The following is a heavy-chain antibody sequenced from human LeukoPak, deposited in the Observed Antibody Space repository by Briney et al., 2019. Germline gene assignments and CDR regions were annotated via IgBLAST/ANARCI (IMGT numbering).Heavy chain of an antibody. CDR3: ARYDFILISYFDL. J-gene: IGHJ2*01. CDR2: IYSDGST. V-gene: IGHV3-53*01. Sequence: GGSLRLSCAASGFTLSTNYMSWVRQAPGKKLEWVSDIYSDGSTFYADSVKGRFTISRDNSKNTLYLQMNSLRAEDTAVYHCARYDFILISYFDLWGRGTLVTVSS. D-gene: IGHD3-3*01. CDR1: GFTLSTNY.